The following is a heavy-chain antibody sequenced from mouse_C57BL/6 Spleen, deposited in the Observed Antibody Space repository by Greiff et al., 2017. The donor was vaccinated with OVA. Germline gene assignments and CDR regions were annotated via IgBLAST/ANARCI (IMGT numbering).Heavy chain of an antibody. CDR3: TRDPSLYYYGSSSWYFDV. CDR1: GFTFSSYA. J-gene: IGHJ1*03. Sequence: EVKLMESGEGLVKPGGSLKLSCAASGFTFSSYAMSWVRQTPEKRLEWVAYISSGGDYIYYADTVKGRFTISRDNARNTLYLQMSSLKSEDTAMYYCTRDPSLYYYGSSSWYFDVWGTGTTVTVSS. CDR2: ISSGGDYI. V-gene: IGHV5-9-1*02. D-gene: IGHD1-1*01.